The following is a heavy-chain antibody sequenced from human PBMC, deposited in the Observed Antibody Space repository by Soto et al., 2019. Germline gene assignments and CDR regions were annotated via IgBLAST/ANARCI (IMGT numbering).Heavy chain of an antibody. CDR3: ARGTGYDSSGYPVDY. CDR1: GGSFSGYY. Sequence: QVQLQQWGAGLLKPSETLSLTCAVYGGSFSGYYWSWIRQPPGKGLEWIGEINHSGSTNYNPSLKSRVTRSVDTSTNQFSLKLSSVTAADTAVYYCARGTGYDSSGYPVDYWGQGTLVTVSS. V-gene: IGHV4-34*01. D-gene: IGHD3-22*01. J-gene: IGHJ4*02. CDR2: INHSGST.